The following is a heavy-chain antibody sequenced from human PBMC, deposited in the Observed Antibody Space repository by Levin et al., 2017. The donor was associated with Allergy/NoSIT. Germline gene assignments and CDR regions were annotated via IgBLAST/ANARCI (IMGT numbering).Heavy chain of an antibody. Sequence: VASVKVSCQVSGYSFTSYWIGWVRQMPGKGLEWMGIIYPGDSDTKYSPSFQGQVTIPADKSIRTAYLQWSSLRASDTAMYFCARGDPFDYWGQGTLVTVSS. CDR3: ARGDPFDY. CDR1: GYSFTSYW. CDR2: IYPGDSDT. J-gene: IGHJ4*02. V-gene: IGHV5-51*01.